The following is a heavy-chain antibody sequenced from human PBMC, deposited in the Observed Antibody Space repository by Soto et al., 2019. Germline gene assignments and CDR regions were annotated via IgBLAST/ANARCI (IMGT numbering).Heavy chain of an antibody. CDR1: GYTFTSYY. V-gene: IGHV1-46*01. D-gene: IGHD4-17*01. CDR2: INPSGTT. Sequence: ASVKVSCKASGYTFTSYYIHWVRHAPGQGLEWMGIINPSGTTSYAQKFQGRVTMTSDTSTSTVYMELSSLTSDDTAVYYCARDLMEDDYGDYSNWFDPWGQGTLVTVSS. J-gene: IGHJ5*02. CDR3: ARDLMEDDYGDYSNWFDP.